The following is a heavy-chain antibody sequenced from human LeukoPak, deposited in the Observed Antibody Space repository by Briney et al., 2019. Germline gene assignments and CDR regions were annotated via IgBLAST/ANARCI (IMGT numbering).Heavy chain of an antibody. D-gene: IGHD4-11*01. CDR3: ARDPYKHNDYSNYGAFDI. J-gene: IGHJ3*02. CDR2: ISYDGSNK. CDR1: GFTFSSYG. Sequence: GGSPRLSCAASGFTFSSYGMHWVRQAPGKGLEWVAVISYDGSNKYYADSVKGRFTISRDNSKNTLYLQMNSLRAEDTAVFYCARDPYKHNDYSNYGAFDIWGQGTMVTVSS. V-gene: IGHV3-30*03.